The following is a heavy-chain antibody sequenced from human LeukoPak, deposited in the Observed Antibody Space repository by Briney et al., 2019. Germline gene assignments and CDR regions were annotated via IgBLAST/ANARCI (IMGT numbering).Heavy chain of an antibody. V-gene: IGHV3-23*01. D-gene: IGHD3-9*01. CDR2: ISCSGGST. Sequence: PGGSLRLSCAASGFTFSSYAMSWVRQAPGKGLEWVSAISCSGGSTYYADSVKGRFTISRDNSKNTLYLQMNSLRAEDTAVYYCAKDGDYYCILTGPPYHFDYWGQGTLVTVSS. CDR3: AKDGDYYCILTGPPYHFDY. J-gene: IGHJ4*02. CDR1: GFTFSSYA.